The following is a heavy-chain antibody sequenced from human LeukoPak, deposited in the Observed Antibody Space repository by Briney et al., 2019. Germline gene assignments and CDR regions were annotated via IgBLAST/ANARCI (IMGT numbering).Heavy chain of an antibody. D-gene: IGHD1-1*01. J-gene: IGHJ4*02. CDR2: INTDGSST. CDR3: GTGPRNDGEDD. Sequence: VGSLRLSCAASGFTFSSYWMHWVRQAPGKGLVWVSRINTDGSSTNYADSVKGRFTISRDNARNTLYLQMNSLRAEDSAVYYCGTGPRNDGEDDWGQGTLVTVSS. CDR1: GFTFSSYW. V-gene: IGHV3-74*01.